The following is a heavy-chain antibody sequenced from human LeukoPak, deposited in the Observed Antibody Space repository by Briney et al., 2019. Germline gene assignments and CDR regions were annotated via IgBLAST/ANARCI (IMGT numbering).Heavy chain of an antibody. CDR3: ARVTLFRGAQIDS. D-gene: IGHD3-10*01. CDR2: IYYSGNT. J-gene: IGHJ4*02. V-gene: IGHV4-59*08. CDR1: GGSISSYY. Sequence: PSETLSLTCTVSGGSISSYYWSWIRQPPGKGLEWIGYIYYSGNTNYNPSLKSRVTISIDTSKNQFSLNLSTVTAADTAVYFCARVTLFRGAQIDSWGQGTLVTVSS.